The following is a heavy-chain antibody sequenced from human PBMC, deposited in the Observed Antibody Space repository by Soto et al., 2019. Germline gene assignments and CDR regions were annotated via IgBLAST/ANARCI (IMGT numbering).Heavy chain of an antibody. V-gene: IGHV1-3*01. D-gene: IGHD2-2*01. Sequence: GASVKVSCRASGYALTGYAIQWVRQAPGQRLEWMGWINGGNGDTKYSQMFQGRVTITRDTSASTAYMELTSLGSEDTALYHCARGYCSSPSCQYYFDYWGQGTPVTVSS. CDR1: GYALTGYA. J-gene: IGHJ4*02. CDR2: INGGNGDT. CDR3: ARGYCSSPSCQYYFDY.